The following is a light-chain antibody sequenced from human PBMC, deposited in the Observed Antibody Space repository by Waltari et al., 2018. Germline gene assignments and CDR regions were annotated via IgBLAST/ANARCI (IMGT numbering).Light chain of an antibody. Sequence: QSVLTQPPSAYGTPGQRVTISWSGSSSNIGSNTVNWYQQLPGTAPKLLIYSNNQRPSGVPDRFSGSKSGTSASLAISGLQSEDEADYYCAAWDDSLNGNVVFGGGTKLTVL. J-gene: IGLJ2*01. CDR1: SSNIGSNT. V-gene: IGLV1-44*01. CDR3: AAWDDSLNGNVV. CDR2: SNN.